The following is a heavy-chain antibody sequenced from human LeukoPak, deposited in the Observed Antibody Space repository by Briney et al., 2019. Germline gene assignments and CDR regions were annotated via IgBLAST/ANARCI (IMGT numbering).Heavy chain of an antibody. CDR3: ARDRWYPHDY. CDR2: IKQDGSEK. CDR1: GFTFSSDW. Sequence: GSLRLSCAASGFTFSSDWMSWVRQAPGKGLEWVANIKQDGSEKYYVDSVKGRFTISRDNAKNSLYLQMNSLRAEDTAVYYCARDRWYPHDYCGQGTLVTVSS. V-gene: IGHV3-7*01. J-gene: IGHJ4*02. D-gene: IGHD4-23*01.